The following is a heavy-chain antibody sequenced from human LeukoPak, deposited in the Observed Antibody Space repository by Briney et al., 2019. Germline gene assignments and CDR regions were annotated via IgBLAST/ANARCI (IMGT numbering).Heavy chain of an antibody. CDR1: GFTFSSYN. CDR2: LYGGATT. Sequence: GSLRLSCAASGFTFSSYNMNWVRQAPGKGLEWVSVLYGGATTHYADSVKGRFTISRDNSKNTLYLQMNSLRVEDTAVYYCARGVVIANDYWGQGTLVTVSS. J-gene: IGHJ4*02. D-gene: IGHD2-21*01. CDR3: ARGVVIANDY. V-gene: IGHV3-53*01.